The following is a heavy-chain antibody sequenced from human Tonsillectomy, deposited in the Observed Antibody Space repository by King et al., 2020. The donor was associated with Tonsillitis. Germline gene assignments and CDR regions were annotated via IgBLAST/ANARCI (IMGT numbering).Heavy chain of an antibody. Sequence: QLQESGPGLVKPSQTLSLTCTVSGDSISSGSYYWSWIRQHPGKGLEWIGNIYNSEGTYYNPSLKSRVFISVDTSKNQFSLKLSSVTAADTAVYTCARAGDYNKHYYYYMDVWGKGTTVTVSS. V-gene: IGHV4-31*03. CDR2: IYNSEGT. J-gene: IGHJ6*03. D-gene: IGHD3-9*01. CDR1: GDSISSGSYY. CDR3: ARAGDYNKHYYYYMDV.